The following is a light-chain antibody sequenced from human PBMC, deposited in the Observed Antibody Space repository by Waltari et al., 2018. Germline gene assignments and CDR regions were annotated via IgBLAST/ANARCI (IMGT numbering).Light chain of an antibody. CDR3: QQYGSSPPIT. Sequence: EIVLTQSPATLSLSPGERATLSCGASQSVSSSYLAWYQQKPGLATRLLIYDASSRATGIPDRFSGSGSGTDFTLTISRLEPEDFAVYYCQQYGSSPPITFGQVTRLEIK. CDR1: QSVSSSY. J-gene: IGKJ5*01. CDR2: DAS. V-gene: IGKV3D-20*01.